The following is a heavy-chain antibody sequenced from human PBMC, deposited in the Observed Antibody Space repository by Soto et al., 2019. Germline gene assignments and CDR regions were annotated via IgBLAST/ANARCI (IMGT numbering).Heavy chain of an antibody. CDR2: IIPIFGTA. Sequence: GASVKVSCKASGGTFSSYAISWVRQAPGQGLEWMGGIIPIFGTANYAQKFQGRVTITADESTSTAYMELSSLRSGDTAVYYCASESCSGGSCYYNWFDPWGQGTLVTVSS. CDR3: ASESCSGGSCYYNWFDP. D-gene: IGHD2-15*01. J-gene: IGHJ5*02. V-gene: IGHV1-69*13. CDR1: GGTFSSYA.